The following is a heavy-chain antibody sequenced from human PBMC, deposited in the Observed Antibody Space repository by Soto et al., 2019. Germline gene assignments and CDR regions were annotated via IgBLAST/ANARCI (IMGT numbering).Heavy chain of an antibody. V-gene: IGHV5-51*01. CDR1: GDSFPSYW. CDR2: IFPADSDT. CDR3: ARLRGLVSYLDY. D-gene: IGHD1-26*01. Sequence: PGEPLGISYLGAGDSFPSYWTGVVREMPGKGLEWMGIIFPADSDTRYSPSFQGQVTISADKSISTAYLQWSSRKASDTAMYYCARLRGLVSYLDYWGQGTLVTVSS. J-gene: IGHJ4*02.